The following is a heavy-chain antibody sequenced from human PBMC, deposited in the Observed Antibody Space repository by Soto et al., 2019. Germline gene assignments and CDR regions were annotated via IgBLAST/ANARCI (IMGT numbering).Heavy chain of an antibody. J-gene: IGHJ5*02. CDR2: IIPIFGTA. D-gene: IGHD3-10*01. V-gene: IGHV1-69*13. CDR1: GGTFSSYA. Sequence: SVKVSCKASGGTFSSYAISWVRQAPGQGLEWMGGIIPIFGTANYAQKFQGRVTITADESTSTAYMELSSLRSEDTAVYYCARDGGPQIRGVLKESNWFDPWGQGTLVTVSS. CDR3: ARDGGPQIRGVLKESNWFDP.